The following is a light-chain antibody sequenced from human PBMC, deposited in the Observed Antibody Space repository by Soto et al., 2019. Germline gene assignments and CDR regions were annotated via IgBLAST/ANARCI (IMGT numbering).Light chain of an antibody. J-gene: IGKJ1*01. CDR1: QSVSSK. V-gene: IGKV3-20*01. Sequence: IVMPQSPSTLTLSPGEGATLSCRASQSVSSKLAWYQQKPGQAPRLLIYGASTRATGIPARFSGSGSGTDFTLTISRLEPEDFAVYYCQQYGSSPWTFGQGTKVDIK. CDR3: QQYGSSPWT. CDR2: GAS.